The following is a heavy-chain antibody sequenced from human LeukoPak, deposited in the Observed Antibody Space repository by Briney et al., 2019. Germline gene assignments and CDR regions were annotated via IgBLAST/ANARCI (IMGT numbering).Heavy chain of an antibody. CDR3: ARGGTYYYDTSGYN. CDR2: ISGSSSTI. J-gene: IGHJ4*02. D-gene: IGHD3-22*01. V-gene: IGHV3-11*01. CDR1: GFTFSDYY. Sequence: GRSLRLSCAASGFTFSDYYVSWIRQAPGKGLEWVSYISGSSSTIYYADSVKGRFTISRDNAKNSLYLQMNSLRAEDTAVYYCARGGTYYYDTSGYNWGQGTLVTVSS.